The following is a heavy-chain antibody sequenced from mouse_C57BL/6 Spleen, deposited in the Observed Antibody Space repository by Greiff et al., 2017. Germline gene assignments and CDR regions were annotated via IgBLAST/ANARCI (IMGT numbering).Heavy chain of an antibody. Sequence: QVQLQQPGAELVRPGSSVKLSCKASGYTFTSYWMHWVKQRPIQGLEWIGNIDPSDSETHYNQKFKDKATLTVDKSSSTAYMQLSSLTSEDSAVYYCARASTVEAMDYWGQGTSVTVSS. CDR1: GYTFTSYW. V-gene: IGHV1-52*01. J-gene: IGHJ4*01. CDR3: ARASTVEAMDY. D-gene: IGHD1-1*01. CDR2: IDPSDSET.